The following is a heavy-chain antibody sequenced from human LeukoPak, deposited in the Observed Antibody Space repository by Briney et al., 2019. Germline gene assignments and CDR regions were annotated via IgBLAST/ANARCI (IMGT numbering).Heavy chain of an antibody. CDR3: ASEEVDYYDSSGSFDY. Sequence: SVKVSCKASGGTFSSYAISWVRQAPGQGLKWMGRIIPIFGTANSAQKFQGRVTITTDESTSTAYMELSSLRSEDTAVYYCASEEVDYYDSSGSFDYWGQGTLVVVSS. J-gene: IGHJ4*02. CDR1: GGTFSSYA. D-gene: IGHD3-22*01. V-gene: IGHV1-69*05. CDR2: IIPIFGTA.